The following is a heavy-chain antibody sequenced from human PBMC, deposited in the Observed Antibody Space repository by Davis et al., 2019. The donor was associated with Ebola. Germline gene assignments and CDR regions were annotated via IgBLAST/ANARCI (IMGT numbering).Heavy chain of an antibody. CDR3: ARDRVSLMDV. J-gene: IGHJ6*02. CDR1: GGSISSYY. D-gene: IGHD6-13*01. V-gene: IGHV4-59*01. Sequence: GSLRLSCTVSGGSISSYYWSWIRQPPGKGLEWIGYIYYSGSTNYNPSLKSRVPISVDTSKDQFSLKLSSVTAADTAVYYCARDRVSLMDVWGQGTTVTVSS. CDR2: IYYSGST.